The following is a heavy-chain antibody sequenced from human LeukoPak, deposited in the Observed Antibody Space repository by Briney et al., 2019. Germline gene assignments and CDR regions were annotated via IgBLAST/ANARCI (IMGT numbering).Heavy chain of an antibody. CDR1: GFTFSSYE. D-gene: IGHD3-10*02. J-gene: IGHJ6*04. CDR2: ISGSGGST. CDR3: AELGITMIGGV. V-gene: IGHV3-23*01. Sequence: GGPLRLSCAAPGFTFSSYEMNWVRQAPGKGLEWVSAISGSGGSTYYADSVKGRFTISRDNSKNTLYLQMNSLRAEDTAVYYCAELGITMIGGVWGKGTTVTISS.